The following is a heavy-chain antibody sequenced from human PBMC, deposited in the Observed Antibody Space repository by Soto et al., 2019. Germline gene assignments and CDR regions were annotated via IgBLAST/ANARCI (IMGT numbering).Heavy chain of an antibody. Sequence: ALVKVSCKASGYTFTHYGISWVRQAPGQGLEWMGGIIPIFGTANYAQKFQGRVTITADESTSTAYMELSSLRSEDTAVYYCARGLGIAAAGSGMDVWGQGTTVTVSS. CDR1: GYTFTHYG. V-gene: IGHV1-69*13. CDR3: ARGLGIAAAGSGMDV. J-gene: IGHJ6*02. CDR2: IIPIFGTA. D-gene: IGHD6-13*01.